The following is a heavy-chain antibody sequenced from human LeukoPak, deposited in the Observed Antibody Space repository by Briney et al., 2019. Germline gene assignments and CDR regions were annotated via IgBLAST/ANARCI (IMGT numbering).Heavy chain of an antibody. Sequence: SETLSLTCTVSGGSISSYYWSWIRQPPGKGLEWIGYIYYSGSTNYNPSLKSRVTISVDTSKNQFSLKLSSVTAADTAVYYCARVVPYYYGMDVWGQGTTVTVS. V-gene: IGHV4-59*08. CDR2: IYYSGST. D-gene: IGHD2-8*01. J-gene: IGHJ6*02. CDR3: ARVVPYYYGMDV. CDR1: GGSISSYY.